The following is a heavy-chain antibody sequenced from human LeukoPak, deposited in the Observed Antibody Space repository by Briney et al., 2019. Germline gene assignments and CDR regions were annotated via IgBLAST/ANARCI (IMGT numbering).Heavy chain of an antibody. CDR3: ATYYPNSASSLRESDY. D-gene: IGHD3-22*01. Sequence: SVKVSCKASGYTFTSYDINWVRQATGQGLEWMGWIIPLYRTPNYARKFQDRVTITADESTTTAYMELSSLRTEDTAMYYCATYYPNSASSLRESDYWGQGTLVTVTS. CDR2: IIPLYRTP. J-gene: IGHJ4*02. V-gene: IGHV1-69*13. CDR1: GYTFTSYD.